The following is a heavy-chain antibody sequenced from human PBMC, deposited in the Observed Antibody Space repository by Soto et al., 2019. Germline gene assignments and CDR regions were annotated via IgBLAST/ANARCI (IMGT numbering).Heavy chain of an antibody. V-gene: IGHV4-59*01. D-gene: IGHD2-2*01. J-gene: IGHJ5*02. CDR3: ARVPGA. Sequence: SETLSLTCTVSGGSIINYYWSWILQPPGKGLEWIGYIYSSGSTNYNPSLKSRVTISADTSKNQVSLKLTSVTAADTAVYYCARVPGAWGQGTLVTVSS. CDR2: IYSSGST. CDR1: GGSIINYY.